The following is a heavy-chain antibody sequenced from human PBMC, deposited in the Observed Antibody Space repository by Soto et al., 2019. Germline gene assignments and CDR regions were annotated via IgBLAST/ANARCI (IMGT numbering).Heavy chain of an antibody. J-gene: IGHJ4*02. CDR1: GFTFSSYG. CDR2: ISYDGSNK. CDR3: AKVSAPEFYDILTGYKYYFDY. D-gene: IGHD3-9*01. V-gene: IGHV3-30*18. Sequence: GGSLRLSCAASGFTFSSYGMHWVRQAPGKGLEWVAVISYDGSNKYYADSVKGRFTISRDNSKNTLYLQMNSLRAEDTAVYYCAKVSAPEFYDILTGYKYYFDYWGQGTLVTVSS.